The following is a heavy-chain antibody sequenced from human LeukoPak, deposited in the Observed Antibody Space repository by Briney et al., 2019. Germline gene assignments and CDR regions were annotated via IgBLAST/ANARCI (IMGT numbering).Heavy chain of an antibody. D-gene: IGHD3-10*01. V-gene: IGHV3-21*01. CDR2: ISSSSSYI. Sequence: NPGGSLRLSCAASGFTVSSYSMNWVRQAPGKGLEWVSSISSSSSYIYYADSVKGRFTISRDNAKNSLYVQMNSLRAEDTAVYYCARDLMGLWFGGPDYWGQGTLVTVSS. CDR1: GFTVSSYS. J-gene: IGHJ4*02. CDR3: ARDLMGLWFGGPDY.